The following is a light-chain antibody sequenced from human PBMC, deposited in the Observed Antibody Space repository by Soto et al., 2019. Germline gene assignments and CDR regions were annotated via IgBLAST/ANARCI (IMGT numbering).Light chain of an antibody. V-gene: IGKV3-20*01. CDR1: QSVSSSY. Sequence: EIVLTQSPGTLSLSPGERATLSCRASQSVSSSYLAWYQQKPGQAPRLLIYGTSNRATGIPDRFSGSGSGTDFTLTISRLEPEDFALYYCQQYGNSPQTFGQGTKVEVK. CDR3: QQYGNSPQT. CDR2: GTS. J-gene: IGKJ1*01.